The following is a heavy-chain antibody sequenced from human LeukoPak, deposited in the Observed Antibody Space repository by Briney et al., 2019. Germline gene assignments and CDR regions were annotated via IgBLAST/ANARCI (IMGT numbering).Heavy chain of an antibody. D-gene: IGHD2/OR15-2a*01. CDR2: IYRDGNT. V-gene: IGHV3-66*01. Sequence: HPGGSLRLSCAASGFSVGSNYMSWVRQAPGKGLEWVSAIYRDGNTYYADSVKGRFTISRDTSKNTLFLQMNSLRAEDMALYYCARTLVADGSKFFGYWGQGTLVTVSS. J-gene: IGHJ4*02. CDR1: GFSVGSNY. CDR3: ARTLVADGSKFFGY.